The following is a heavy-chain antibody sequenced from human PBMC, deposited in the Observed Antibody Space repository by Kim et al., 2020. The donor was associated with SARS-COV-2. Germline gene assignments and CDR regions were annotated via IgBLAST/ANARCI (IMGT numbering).Heavy chain of an antibody. J-gene: IGHJ5*02. CDR3: ARDWRDSSSWSRFDP. Sequence: DSMQGRFTISRDNSKTTLYRQRNSLRAEDTALYYCARDWRDSSSWSRFDPWGQGTLVTVSS. D-gene: IGHD6-13*01. V-gene: IGHV3-23*01.